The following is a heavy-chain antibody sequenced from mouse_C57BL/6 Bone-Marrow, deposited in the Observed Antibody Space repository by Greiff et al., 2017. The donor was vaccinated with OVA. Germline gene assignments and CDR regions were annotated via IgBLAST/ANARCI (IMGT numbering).Heavy chain of an antibody. D-gene: IGHD2-4*01. Sequence: VQLQQPGTELVKPGASVKLSCKASGYTFTSYWMHWVKQRPGQGLEWIGNINPSNGGTNYNEKFKSKATLTVDKSSSTAYMQLSSLTSEDSAVYFCARGRLRPSCYLDYWGQGTTLTVSS. CDR1: GYTFTSYW. CDR2: INPSNGGT. CDR3: ARGRLRPSCYLDY. J-gene: IGHJ2*01. V-gene: IGHV1-53*01.